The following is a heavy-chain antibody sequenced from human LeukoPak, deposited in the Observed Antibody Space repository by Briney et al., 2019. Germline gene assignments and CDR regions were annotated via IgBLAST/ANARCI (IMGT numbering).Heavy chain of an antibody. Sequence: GGSLRLSCAVSGFTFSSYGMHWVRQSPGKGLEWVSFIRYDGNNAYYADSVKGRFTISRDNSKNTLYLQMNSLRPEDTAVYYCVRDPSSVRLPFGSWGQGTLVTVSS. CDR1: GFTFSSYG. D-gene: IGHD6-6*01. J-gene: IGHJ4*02. V-gene: IGHV3-30*02. CDR2: IRYDGNNA. CDR3: VRDPSSVRLPFGS.